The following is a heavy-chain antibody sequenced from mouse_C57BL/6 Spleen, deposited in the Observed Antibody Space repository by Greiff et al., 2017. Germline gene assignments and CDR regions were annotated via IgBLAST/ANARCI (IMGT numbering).Heavy chain of an antibody. CDR2: ISSGSSTI. CDR3: TRTPKLGNWYFDV. Sequence: EVMLVESGGGLVKPGGSLKLSCAASGFTFSDYGMHWVRQAPEKGLEWVAYISSGSSTIYYADTVKGRFTISRDNAKNTLFLQMTSLRSEDTAMYYCTRTPKLGNWYFDVWGTGTTVTVSS. D-gene: IGHD4-1*01. CDR1: GFTFSDYG. J-gene: IGHJ1*03. V-gene: IGHV5-17*01.